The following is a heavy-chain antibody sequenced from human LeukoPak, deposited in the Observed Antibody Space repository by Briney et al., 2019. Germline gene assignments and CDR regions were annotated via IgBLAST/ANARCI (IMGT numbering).Heavy chain of an antibody. J-gene: IGHJ4*02. CDR1: GASISSSAYY. CDR2: IYYTGT. Sequence: SETLSLTCIISGASISSSAYYWSWIRQSPGKGLEWIGYIYYTGTSYNPSLKSRVTISADTSKNQFSLNLSSVTAADTAVYYCASRKLGNDYWGQGTLVTVSS. CDR3: ASRKLGNDY. D-gene: IGHD7-27*01. V-gene: IGHV4-61*08.